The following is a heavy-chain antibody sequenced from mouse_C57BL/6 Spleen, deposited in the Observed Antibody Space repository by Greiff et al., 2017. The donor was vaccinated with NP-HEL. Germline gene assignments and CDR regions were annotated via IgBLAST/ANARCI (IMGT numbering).Heavy chain of an antibody. CDR2: IDPETGGT. CDR3: TRWDYGSSYYAMDY. Sequence: LVESGAELVRPGASVTLSCKASGYTFTDYEMHWVKQTPVHGLEWIGAIDPETGGTAYNQKFKGKAILTADKSSSTAYMELRSLTSEDSAVYYCTRWDYGSSYYAMDYWGQGTSVTVSS. V-gene: IGHV1-15*01. J-gene: IGHJ4*01. D-gene: IGHD1-1*01. CDR1: GYTFTDYE.